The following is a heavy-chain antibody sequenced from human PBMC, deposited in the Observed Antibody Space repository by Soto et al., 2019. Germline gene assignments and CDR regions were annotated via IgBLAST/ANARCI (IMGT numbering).Heavy chain of an antibody. CDR1: GFSLNTGGVG. CDR2: IYWDDDE. CDR3: VRNWGYYCGDYYYGMDA. V-gene: IGHV2-5*02. D-gene: IGHD2-21*01. J-gene: IGHJ6*02. Sequence: ITLKESGPTLVKPTQTLTLTCTFSGFSLNTGGVGVGWVRQPRGKAMEWLALIYWDDDERYRPSLRSRLNITEDTITNQVVLTMTNMDPDDTATYYCVRNWGYYCGDYYYGMDAWGQGATVTVSS.